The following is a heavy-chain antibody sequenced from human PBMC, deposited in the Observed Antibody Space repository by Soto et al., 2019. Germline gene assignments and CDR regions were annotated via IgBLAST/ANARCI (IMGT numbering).Heavy chain of an antibody. V-gene: IGHV3-30-3*01. CDR1: GFTFSSYA. D-gene: IGHD6-13*01. CDR2: ISYDGSNK. Sequence: GGSLRLSCAASGFTFSSYAMHWVRQAPGKGLEWVAVISYDGSNKYYADSVKGRFTISRDNSKNTLYLQMNSLRAEDTAVYYCARELAAEYYYYGMDVWSQGTTVTVSS. J-gene: IGHJ6*02. CDR3: ARELAAEYYYYGMDV.